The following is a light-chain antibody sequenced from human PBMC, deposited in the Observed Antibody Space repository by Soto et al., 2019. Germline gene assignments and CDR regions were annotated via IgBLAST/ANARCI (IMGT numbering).Light chain of an antibody. CDR2: KAS. CDR1: QSFSYY. Sequence: DIQMTQSPSTLSASVGDRVTITCRASQSFSYYLACHQQKPWKAPKFMIYKASSLDSGVPSRFSGSGSGTGFTITISILQPDDVATYYCQQSSSYPLTFGGGTKVELK. V-gene: IGKV1-5*03. CDR3: QQSSSYPLT. J-gene: IGKJ4*01.